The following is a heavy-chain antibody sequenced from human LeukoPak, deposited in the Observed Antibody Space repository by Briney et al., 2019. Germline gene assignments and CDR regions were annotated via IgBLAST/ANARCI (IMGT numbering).Heavy chain of an antibody. V-gene: IGHV3-30-3*01. J-gene: IGHJ4*02. CDR1: GFTFSSYA. D-gene: IGHD6-19*01. CDR2: ISYDGSNK. CDR3: ARDQIAVFDY. Sequence: GRSLRLSCAASGFTFSSYAMHWVRQAPGKGLEWVAVISYDGSNKYYADSVEGRFTISRDNSKNTLYLQMNSLRAEDTAVYYCARDQIAVFDYWGQGTLVTVSS.